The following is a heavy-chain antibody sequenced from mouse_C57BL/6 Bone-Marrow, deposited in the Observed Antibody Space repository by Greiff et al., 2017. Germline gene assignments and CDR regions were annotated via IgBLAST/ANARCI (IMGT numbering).Heavy chain of an antibody. Sequence: EVKLVESGGGLVKPGGSLKLSCAASGFTFSSYTMSWVRQTPEKRLEWVATISGGGGNTYYPDSVKGRFTISIDNAKNTLYPQLSSLRSEDTALYYCARQDLLLQRYFDYWGQGTTLTVSS. J-gene: IGHJ2*01. D-gene: IGHD1-1*01. CDR3: ARQDLLLQRYFDY. CDR1: GFTFSSYT. V-gene: IGHV5-9*01. CDR2: ISGGGGNT.